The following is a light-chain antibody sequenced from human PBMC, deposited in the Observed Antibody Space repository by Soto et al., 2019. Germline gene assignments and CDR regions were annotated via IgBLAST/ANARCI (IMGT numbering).Light chain of an antibody. CDR3: VSFAGGTYV. J-gene: IGLJ1*01. V-gene: IGLV2-8*01. CDR2: DVN. CDR1: SSDFGAYIF. Sequence: QSVLTQPPSASGSPGQSVTISCTGTSSDFGAYIFVSWYQQHPGKAPKLMVYDVNRRPPGVPDCFFGSKSGNTAPLTVSGLQAEDEADYYCVSFAGGTYVFGTGTKVTVL.